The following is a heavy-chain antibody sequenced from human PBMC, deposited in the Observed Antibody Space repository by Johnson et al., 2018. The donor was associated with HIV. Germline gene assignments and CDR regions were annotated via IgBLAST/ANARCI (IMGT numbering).Heavy chain of an antibody. D-gene: IGHD3-16*01. CDR2: INWNGGST. Sequence: EVQLLESGGGVVRPGGSLRLSCAASGFTFDDYGMSWVRQAPGKGLEWVSGINWNGGSTGYADSVKGRFTISRDNAKNSLYLQMNSLRDEDTAWYYCARTGGGYDAFDIWCQGTMVTVSS. J-gene: IGHJ3*02. V-gene: IGHV3-20*04. CDR3: ARTGGGYDAFDI. CDR1: GFTFDDYG.